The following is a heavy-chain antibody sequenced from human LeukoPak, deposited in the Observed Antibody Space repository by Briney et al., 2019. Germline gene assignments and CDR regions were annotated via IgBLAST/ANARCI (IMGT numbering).Heavy chain of an antibody. D-gene: IGHD1-26*01. CDR1: GFIFTDNW. CDR3: ARQGPSYHSAYAY. V-gene: IGHV5-51*01. Sequence: GESLKISCQTSGFIFTDNWIAWVRHVPGKGLDWLGFIYPGKSDVRYNPSFEGQVTISADRSISTAYLQWNSLKAPDTAVYYCARQGPSYHSAYAYWGQGTLITVSS. CDR2: IYPGKSDV. J-gene: IGHJ4*02.